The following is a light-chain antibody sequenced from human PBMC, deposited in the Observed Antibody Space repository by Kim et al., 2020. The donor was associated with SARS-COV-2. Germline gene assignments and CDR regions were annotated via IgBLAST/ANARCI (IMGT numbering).Light chain of an antibody. V-gene: IGKV3D-15*01. CDR2: GAS. Sequence: VSPGESATLSCRASQSIGSNLAWYQQISGQAPRLLIYGASIRAAGIPVRFSGSGSGTEFTLTISGLQSEDFAVYYCQQYGNWPPYTFGQGTKLEI. J-gene: IGKJ2*01. CDR1: QSIGSN. CDR3: QQYGNWPPYT.